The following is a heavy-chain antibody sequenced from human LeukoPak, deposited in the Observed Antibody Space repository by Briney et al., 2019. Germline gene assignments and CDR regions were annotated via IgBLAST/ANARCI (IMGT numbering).Heavy chain of an antibody. CDR1: GGSISSYY. Sequence: SETLSLTCTVSGGSISSYYWSWIRQPPGKGLERIGYIYYSGSTYYNPSLKSRVTISVDTSKNQFSLKLSSVTAADTAVYYCARSDLGYDSSGYPYYYYMDVWGKGTTVTVSS. J-gene: IGHJ6*03. V-gene: IGHV4-59*08. CDR2: IYYSGST. D-gene: IGHD3-22*01. CDR3: ARSDLGYDSSGYPYYYYMDV.